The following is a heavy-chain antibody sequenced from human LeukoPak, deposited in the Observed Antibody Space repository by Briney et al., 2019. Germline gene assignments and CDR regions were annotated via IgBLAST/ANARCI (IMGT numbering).Heavy chain of an antibody. J-gene: IGHJ5*02. CDR1: GGSFSGYS. CDR2: INHSGST. V-gene: IGHV4-34*01. D-gene: IGHD3-16*01. Sequence: SETLSLTCAVYGGSFSGYSWSWIRQPPGKGLEWIGEINHSGSTNNNPSLKSRVTISVDTSKKQFSLKLSSVTAADTAVYYCARGRLLMWFDPWGQGTLVTVSS. CDR3: ARGRLLMWFDP.